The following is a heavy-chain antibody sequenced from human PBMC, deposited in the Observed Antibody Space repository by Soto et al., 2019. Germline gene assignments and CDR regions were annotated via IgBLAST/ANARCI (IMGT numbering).Heavy chain of an antibody. V-gene: IGHV3-23*01. J-gene: IGHJ6*02. CDR3: AKDPPWTVGPLAMDV. CDR1: GFAFSTHA. D-gene: IGHD1-26*01. Sequence: EVQLLESGGGLVQPGGSLRLSCVASGFAFSTHAMSWVRQAPGKGLERVSTFSGSGGNIYYAESMKGRLTISRDDSKNTLYLQMNSLRVEDTAVYYCAKDPPWTVGPLAMDVWGQGTTVTVSS. CDR2: FSGSGGNI.